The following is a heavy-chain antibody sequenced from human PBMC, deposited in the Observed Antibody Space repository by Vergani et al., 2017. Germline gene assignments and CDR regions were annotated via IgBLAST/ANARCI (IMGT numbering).Heavy chain of an antibody. CDR2: IDPSDSST. CDR3: AKGGGSGSPDY. J-gene: IGHJ4*02. Sequence: EVQLVQSGAEVKKPGESLRISCQGSGYSFTSYWISWVRQMPGKGLEWMGRIDPSDSSTDYSPSFQGHVPISTDKSITTAFLQWSSLKASDTAMYYCAKGGGSGSPDYWGQGTLVTVSS. CDR1: GYSFTSYW. D-gene: IGHD3-10*01. V-gene: IGHV5-10-1*03.